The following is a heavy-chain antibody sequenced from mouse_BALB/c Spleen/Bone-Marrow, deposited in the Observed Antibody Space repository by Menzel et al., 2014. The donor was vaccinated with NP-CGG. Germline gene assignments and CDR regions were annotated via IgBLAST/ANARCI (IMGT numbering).Heavy chain of an antibody. V-gene: IGHV5-6*01. CDR3: ARGLDY. CDR2: ISSGGSYT. J-gene: IGHJ2*01. CDR1: GFTFSSYG. Sequence: ESGGDLVKPGGSLKLSYAASGFTFSSYGMSWVRQTPDKRLEWVATISSGGSYTYYPDSVKGRFTISRDNAINTLYLQMSSLKSEDTAMYYCARGLDYWGQGTTLTVSS.